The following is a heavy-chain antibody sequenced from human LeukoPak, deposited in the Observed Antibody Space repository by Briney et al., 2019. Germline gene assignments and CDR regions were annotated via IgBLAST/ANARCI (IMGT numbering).Heavy chain of an antibody. V-gene: IGHV3-53*01. Sequence: GGSLRLSCAAYGFTVSSNYMSWVRQAPGKGLEWVSVIYSGGSTYYADSVKGRFTISRDNSKNTLYLQMNSLRAEDTAVYYCAREGIAAAGPDYWGQGTLVTVSS. D-gene: IGHD6-13*01. CDR2: IYSGGST. CDR3: AREGIAAAGPDY. J-gene: IGHJ4*02. CDR1: GFTVSSNY.